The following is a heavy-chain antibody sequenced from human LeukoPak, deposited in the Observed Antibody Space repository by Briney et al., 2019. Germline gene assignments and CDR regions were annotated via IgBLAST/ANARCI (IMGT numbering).Heavy chain of an antibody. CDR3: ARDCTNGVCSFDY. D-gene: IGHD2-8*01. CDR1: GGSISSGGYY. CDR2: IYYSGST. J-gene: IGHJ4*02. V-gene: IGHV4-31*03. Sequence: SQTLSLTCTVSGGSISSGGYYWSWIRQHPGKGLEWIGYIYYSGSTYYNPSLKSRVTISVDTSKNQFSLKLSSVTAADTAVYYCARDCTNGVCSFDYWGQGTLVTVPS.